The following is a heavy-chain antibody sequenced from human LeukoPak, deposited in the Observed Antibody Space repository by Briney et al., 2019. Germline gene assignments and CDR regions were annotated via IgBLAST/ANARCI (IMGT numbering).Heavy chain of an antibody. V-gene: IGHV1-18*01. CDR2: ISAYNGNT. CDR1: GYSFTSYW. J-gene: IGHJ6*03. CDR3: ARGGHMITFGGVIVDYYYYMDV. D-gene: IGHD3-16*02. Sequence: GESLKISCKGSGYSFTSYWIGWVRQAPGQGLEWMGWISAYNGNTNYAQKLQGRVTMTTDTSTSTAYMELRSLRSDDTAVYYCARGGHMITFGGVIVDYYYYMDVWGKGTTVTISS.